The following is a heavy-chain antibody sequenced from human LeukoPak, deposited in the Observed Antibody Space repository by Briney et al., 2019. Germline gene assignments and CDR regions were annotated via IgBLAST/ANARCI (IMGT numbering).Heavy chain of an antibody. CDR1: GITFSSYS. CDR2: ISSSSSYI. J-gene: IGHJ3*02. V-gene: IGHV3-21*01. Sequence: GGSLRLSCGASGITFSSYSMNWVRQAPGKGLGWVSSISSSSSYIYYADSVKGRFTISKDNAKNSLYLQMNSLRADDAAVYYCARASSKQLAGYLPDGFDIWGQGTMVTVSS. D-gene: IGHD3-9*01. CDR3: ARASSKQLAGYLPDGFDI.